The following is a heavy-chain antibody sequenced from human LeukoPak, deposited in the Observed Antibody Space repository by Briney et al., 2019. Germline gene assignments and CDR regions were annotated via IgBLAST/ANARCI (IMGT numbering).Heavy chain of an antibody. CDR3: ARDPPHSGGPTSPCFEY. J-gene: IGHJ4*02. CDR2: ISAYSGNT. CDR1: GYTFTDYG. V-gene: IGHV1-18*01. Sequence: ASVKVSCKASGYTFTDYGISWVRQAPGQGLEWMGRISAYSGNTNYAQKLQGRVTMTTDTSTNTAYMELRSLRSDDTAVYYCARDPPHSGGPTSPCFEYWGQGTLVTVSS. D-gene: IGHD6-19*01.